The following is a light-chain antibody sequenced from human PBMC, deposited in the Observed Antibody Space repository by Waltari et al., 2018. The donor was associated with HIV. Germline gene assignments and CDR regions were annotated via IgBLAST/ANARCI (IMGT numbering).Light chain of an antibody. CDR1: SSDVGGYNY. CDR3: SSYTSSSTLV. Sequence: QSALTQPASVSGSPGQSITISCTGTSSDVGGYNYVSWYQQHPGKAPKLKIYEVSNRPSGVSNRFSGSKSGNTASLTISGLQAEDEAEYYCSSYTSSSTLVFGGGTELTVL. CDR2: EVS. V-gene: IGLV2-14*01. J-gene: IGLJ2*01.